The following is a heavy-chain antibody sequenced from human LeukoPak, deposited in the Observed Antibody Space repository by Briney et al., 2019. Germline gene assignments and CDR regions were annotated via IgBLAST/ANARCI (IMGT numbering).Heavy chain of an antibody. V-gene: IGHV3-48*02. D-gene: IGHD6-6*01. CDR2: ISTTI. J-gene: IGHJ3*02. Sequence: GGSLRLSCAASGFSFSSYSMNWVRQAPGKGLEWVSYISTTIYYADSVKGRFTISRDNAKNSLSLQMNSLRDEDTAVYCCVRDSSYAFDIWGQGTMVTVSS. CDR3: VRDSSYAFDI. CDR1: GFSFSSYS.